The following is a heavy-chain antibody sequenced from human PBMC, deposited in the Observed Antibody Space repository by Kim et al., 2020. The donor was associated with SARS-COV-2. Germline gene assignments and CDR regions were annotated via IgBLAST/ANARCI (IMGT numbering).Heavy chain of an antibody. J-gene: IGHJ4*02. CDR2: IYYSGST. Sequence: SETLSLTCTVSGGSISSYYWSWIRQPPGKGLEWIGYIYYSGSTNYNPSLKSRVTISVDTSKNQFSLKLSSVTAADTAVYYCARHLTGGPFDYWGQGTLVTGSS. CDR1: GGSISSYY. V-gene: IGHV4-59*08. D-gene: IGHD3-16*01. CDR3: ARHLTGGPFDY.